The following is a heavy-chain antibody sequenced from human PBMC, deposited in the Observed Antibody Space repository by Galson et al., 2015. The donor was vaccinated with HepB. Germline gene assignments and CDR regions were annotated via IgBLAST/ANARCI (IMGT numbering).Heavy chain of an antibody. CDR1: GFTFGDYA. J-gene: IGHJ4*02. CDR2: IRSKAYGGTT. D-gene: IGHD3-3*01. Sequence: SLRLSCAASGFTFGDYAMSWFRQAPGKGLEWVGFIRSKAYGGTTEYAASVKGRFTISRDDSKSIAYLQMNSLKTEDTAVYYCTREKPYYDFWSGHPHPFLWGQGTLVTVSS. CDR3: TREKPYYDFWSGHPHPFL. V-gene: IGHV3-49*03.